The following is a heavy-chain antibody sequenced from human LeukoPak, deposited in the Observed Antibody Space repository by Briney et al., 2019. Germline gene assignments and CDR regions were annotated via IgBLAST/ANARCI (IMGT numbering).Heavy chain of an antibody. Sequence: SETLSLTCAVYGGSFSGHYWSWIRQPPGKGLEWIGEINHSGSTNYNPSLKSRVTISVDTSKNQFSLKLSSVTAADTAVYYCASPTYSSSRHPIDYWGQGTLVTVSS. J-gene: IGHJ4*02. CDR2: INHSGST. D-gene: IGHD6-6*01. CDR1: GGSFSGHY. CDR3: ASPTYSSSRHPIDY. V-gene: IGHV4-34*01.